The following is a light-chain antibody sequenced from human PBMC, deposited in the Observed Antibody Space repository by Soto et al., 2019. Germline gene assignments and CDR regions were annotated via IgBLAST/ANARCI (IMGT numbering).Light chain of an antibody. CDR2: EVN. CDR3: CSFAGSGTYG. CDR1: NNDVGSHNL. J-gene: IGLJ1*01. Sequence: QSALTQPASVSGSPGQSITISCTGTNNDVGSHNLVSWYQQHPGKAPKLIIYEVNKRPSGVSNRFSGSKSGNTASLTIFGLQTEDEADYYCCSFAGSGTYGFGTGTKATVL. V-gene: IGLV2-23*02.